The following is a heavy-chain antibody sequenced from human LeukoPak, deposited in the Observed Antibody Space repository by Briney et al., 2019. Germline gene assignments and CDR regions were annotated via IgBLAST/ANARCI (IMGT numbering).Heavy chain of an antibody. V-gene: IGHV4-34*01. D-gene: IGHD6-13*01. CDR3: ARGYSSSWYKHNWFDP. CDR2: INHSGST. Sequence: SETLSLTCAVYGGSFSGYYWSWIRQPPGKGLEWIGEINHSGSTNYNPSLKSRVTISVDTPKNQFSLKLSSVTAADTAVCYCARGYSSSWYKHNWFDPWGQGTLVTVSS. CDR1: GGSFSGYY. J-gene: IGHJ5*02.